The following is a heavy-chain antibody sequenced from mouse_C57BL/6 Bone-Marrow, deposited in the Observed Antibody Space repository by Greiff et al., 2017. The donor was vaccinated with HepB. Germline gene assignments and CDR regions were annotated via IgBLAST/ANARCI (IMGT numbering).Heavy chain of an antibody. CDR2: IYPGDGDT. CDR3: ARPYYYGYYFDY. CDR1: GYAFSSSW. V-gene: IGHV1-82*01. J-gene: IGHJ2*01. D-gene: IGHD1-1*01. Sequence: VQLQESGPELVKPGASVKISCKASGYAFSSSWMNWVKQRPGTGLEWIGRIYPGDGDTNYNGKFKGKATLTADKSSSTAYMQLSSLTSEDSAVYFCARPYYYGYYFDYWGQGTTLTVSS.